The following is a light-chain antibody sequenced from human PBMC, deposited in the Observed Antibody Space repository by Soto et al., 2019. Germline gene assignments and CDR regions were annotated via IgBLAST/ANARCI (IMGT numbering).Light chain of an antibody. Sequence: DIQMTQSPSSLSVSLGDRVTITCRASQSISRHLNWYQQKPGKAPRLLIYAASSLQSGVPSRFSGSGSGTDFILTITSLQPEDSATYYCQQTYNMPRTFGPGTKVD. V-gene: IGKV1-39*01. CDR2: AAS. CDR1: QSISRH. CDR3: QQTYNMPRT. J-gene: IGKJ3*01.